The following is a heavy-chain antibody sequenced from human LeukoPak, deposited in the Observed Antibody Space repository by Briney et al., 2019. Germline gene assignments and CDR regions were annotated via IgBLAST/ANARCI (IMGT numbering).Heavy chain of an antibody. V-gene: IGHV3-48*03. CDR3: AKDLYSGSYYEADYFDY. J-gene: IGHJ4*02. Sequence: PGGSLRLSCAASGFTFSSYEMNWVRQAPGKGLEWVSYISSSGSTIYYADSVKGRFTISRDNAKNSLYLQMNSLRAEDTAVYYCAKDLYSGSYYEADYFDYWGQGTLVTVSS. D-gene: IGHD1-26*01. CDR2: ISSSGSTI. CDR1: GFTFSSYE.